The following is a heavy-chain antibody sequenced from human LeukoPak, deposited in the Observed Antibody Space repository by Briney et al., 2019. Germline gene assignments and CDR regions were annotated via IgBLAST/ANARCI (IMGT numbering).Heavy chain of an antibody. J-gene: IGHJ4*02. CDR1: GFTFSSYS. Sequence: GGSLRLSCAASGFTFSSYSMNWVRQAPGKGLEWVSSISSSSSYIYYADSVKGRFTISRDNAKNSLYLQMNSLRAEDTAVYYCASHPQGYCSSTSCITHGGYWGQGTLVTVSS. D-gene: IGHD2-2*01. V-gene: IGHV3-21*01. CDR2: ISSSSSYI. CDR3: ASHPQGYCSSTSCITHGGY.